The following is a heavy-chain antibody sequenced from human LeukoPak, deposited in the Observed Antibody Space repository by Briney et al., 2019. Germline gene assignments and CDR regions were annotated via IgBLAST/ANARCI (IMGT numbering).Heavy chain of an antibody. CDR2: IYPDGSVV. J-gene: IGHJ4*02. Sequence: GGSLRLSCVASGFTFSAYCMHWVRQGPEKGLKWVSRIYPDGSVVNHADSVKGRFTTSRDNAKNTVFLQMNSLRVDDTAVYYCVRDLREADHWGLGTLVTVSS. CDR1: GFTFSAYC. D-gene: IGHD3-10*01. CDR3: VRDLREADH. V-gene: IGHV3-74*01.